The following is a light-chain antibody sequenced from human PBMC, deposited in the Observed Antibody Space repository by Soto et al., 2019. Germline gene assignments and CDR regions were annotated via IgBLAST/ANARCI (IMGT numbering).Light chain of an antibody. J-gene: IGKJ1*01. CDR2: DAS. CDR3: QRYGSSPRT. V-gene: IGKV3-20*01. Sequence: EIVLTQSPATLSLSPGQRATLSCLASQSVKTFLVWNQHRPGQAPRVLIYDASHRASGIPARFSGSGSGTDFTLTISRLEPEDFAVYYCQRYGSSPRTFGQGTKVDIK. CDR1: QSVKTF.